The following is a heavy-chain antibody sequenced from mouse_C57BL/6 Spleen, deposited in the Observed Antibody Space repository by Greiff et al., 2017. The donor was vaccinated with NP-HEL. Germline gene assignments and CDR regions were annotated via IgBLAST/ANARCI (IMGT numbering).Heavy chain of an antibody. V-gene: IGHV1-76*01. CDR2: IYPGSGNT. Sequence: QVQLKESGAELVRPGASVKLSCKASGYTFTDYYINWVKQRPGQGLEWIARIYPGSGNTYYNEKFKGKATLTAEKSSSTAYMQLSSLTSEDSAVYFCARGTAQAYFAYWGQGTLVTVSA. D-gene: IGHD3-2*02. CDR3: ARGTAQAYFAY. CDR1: GYTFTDYY. J-gene: IGHJ3*01.